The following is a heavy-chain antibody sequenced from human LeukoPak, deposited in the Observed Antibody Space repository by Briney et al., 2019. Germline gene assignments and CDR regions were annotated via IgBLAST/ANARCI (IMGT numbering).Heavy chain of an antibody. V-gene: IGHV4-59*05. CDR2: IYYSGST. D-gene: IGHD6-13*01. J-gene: IGHJ5*02. Sequence: GSLRLSCAASGFTVSSNYMSWVRQAPGKGLEWIGSIYYSGSTYYNPSLKSRVTISVDTSKNQFSLKLSSVTAADTAVYYCARTAIAAAGFDPWGQGTLVTVSS. CDR1: GFTVSSNY. CDR3: ARTAIAAAGFDP.